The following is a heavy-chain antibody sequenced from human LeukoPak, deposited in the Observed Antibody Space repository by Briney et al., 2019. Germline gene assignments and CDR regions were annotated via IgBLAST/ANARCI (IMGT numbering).Heavy chain of an antibody. J-gene: IGHJ4*02. Sequence: GESLKISCKGSGYSFTSYWIGWVRQMPGKGLEWMGIIYPDDSDTRYSPSFQGQVTTSADKSISTAYLQWGSLKASDTAVYYCARHSYGDDLDYWGQGTLVTVSS. D-gene: IGHD4-17*01. V-gene: IGHV5-51*01. CDR1: GYSFTSYW. CDR3: ARHSYGDDLDY. CDR2: IYPDDSDT.